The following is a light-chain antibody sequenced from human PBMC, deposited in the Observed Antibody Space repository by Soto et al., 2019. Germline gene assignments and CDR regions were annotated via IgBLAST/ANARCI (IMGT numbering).Light chain of an antibody. CDR3: QQYNSYSPT. CDR2: DAS. Sequence: DLRVTQSPCTLSASVKDISPIPCRASQSISSWLAWYQQKPGKAPKLLIYDASSLESGVPSRFSGSGSGTEFTLTISILQPDDFATYYCQQYNSYSPTFGQGTRLDIK. CDR1: QSISSW. J-gene: IGKJ5*01. V-gene: IGKV1-5*01.